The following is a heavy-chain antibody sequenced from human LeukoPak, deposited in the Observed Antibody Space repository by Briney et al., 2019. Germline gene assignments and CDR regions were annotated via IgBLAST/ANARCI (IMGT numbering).Heavy chain of an antibody. CDR1: AFIFSSYW. J-gene: IGHJ4*02. CDR2: INQDGSEK. Sequence: GGSLRLSCAASAFIFSSYWMNWVRQAPGKGLEWVASINQDGSEKFYVDSVKGRFTISRDNAKYSLYLQMNSLRAEDTAVYYCARANYNDWGLFDYWGQGILVTVSS. V-gene: IGHV3-7*01. D-gene: IGHD3-10*01. CDR3: ARANYNDWGLFDY.